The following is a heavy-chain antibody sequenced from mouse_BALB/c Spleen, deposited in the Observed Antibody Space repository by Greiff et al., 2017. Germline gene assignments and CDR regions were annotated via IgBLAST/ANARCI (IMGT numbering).Heavy chain of an antibody. D-gene: IGHD2-3*01. J-gene: IGHJ4*01. Sequence: EVKLVESGPGLVKPSQSLSLTCTVTGYSITSDYAWNWIRQFPGNKLEWMGYISYSGSTSYNPSLKSRISITRDTSKNQFFLQLNSVTTEDTATYYGARWDDGYYGNAMDYWGQGTSVTVSS. CDR3: ARWDDGYYGNAMDY. CDR2: ISYSGST. V-gene: IGHV3-2*02. CDR1: GYSITSDYA.